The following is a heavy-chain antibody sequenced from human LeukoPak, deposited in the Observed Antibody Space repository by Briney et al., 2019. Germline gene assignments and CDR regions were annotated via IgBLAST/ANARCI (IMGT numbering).Heavy chain of an antibody. V-gene: IGHV4-59*01. CDR1: GGSISSYY. CDR2: IYYSGST. J-gene: IGHJ4*02. Sequence: SETLSLTCTVSGGSISSYYWSWIRQPPGKGLEWIGYIYYSGSTNYNPSLKSRVTISVDTSKNQFSLKLSSVTAADTAVYYCARVVDTAMVTHLYYFDYWGQGTLVTVSS. D-gene: IGHD5-18*01. CDR3: ARVVDTAMVTHLYYFDY.